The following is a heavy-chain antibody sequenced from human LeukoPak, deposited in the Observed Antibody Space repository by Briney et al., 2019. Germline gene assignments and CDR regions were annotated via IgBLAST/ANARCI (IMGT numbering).Heavy chain of an antibody. D-gene: IGHD3-22*01. V-gene: IGHV3-43*02. J-gene: IGHJ4*02. CDR1: GFTFDDYA. CDR2: ISGDGGST. CDR3: AKDSSYYDSSGYLDY. Sequence: PGGSLRLSCAASGFTFDDYAMHWVRQAPGKGLEWVSLISGDGGSTYYADSVKGRFTISRDNSKTSLYLQMNSLRTEDTALYYCAKDSSYYDSSGYLDYWGQGTLVTVSS.